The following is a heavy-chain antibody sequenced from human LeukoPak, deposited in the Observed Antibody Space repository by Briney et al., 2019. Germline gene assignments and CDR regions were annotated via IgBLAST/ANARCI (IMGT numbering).Heavy chain of an antibody. CDR3: ARDFPDIVVVVAATGPGKLPNWFDP. Sequence: ASVKVSCKASGGTFSSYAISWVRQAPGQGLEWMGGINTNTGNPTYAQGFTGRFVFSLDTSVSTAYLQISSLKAEDTAVYYCARDFPDIVVVVAATGPGKLPNWFDPWGQGTLVTVSS. J-gene: IGHJ5*02. V-gene: IGHV7-4-1*02. CDR1: GGTFSSYA. D-gene: IGHD2-15*01. CDR2: INTNTGNP.